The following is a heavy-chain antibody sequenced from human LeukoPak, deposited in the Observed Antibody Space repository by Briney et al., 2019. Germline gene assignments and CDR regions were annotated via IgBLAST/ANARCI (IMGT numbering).Heavy chain of an antibody. V-gene: IGHV1-8*02. Sequence: ASVKVSCKASGYTFTSYGISWVRQAPGQGLEWMGWMNPNSGNTGYAQKFQGRVTMTRNASISTAYMELSSLRSEDTAVYYCARVRCSGGSCYLFQHWGQGTLVTVSS. CDR2: MNPNSGNT. CDR1: GYTFTSYG. J-gene: IGHJ1*01. CDR3: ARVRCSGGSCYLFQH. D-gene: IGHD2-15*01.